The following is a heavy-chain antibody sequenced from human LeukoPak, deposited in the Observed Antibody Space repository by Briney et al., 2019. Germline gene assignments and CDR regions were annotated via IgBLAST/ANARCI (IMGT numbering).Heavy chain of an antibody. CDR1: GFTFSNYY. D-gene: IGHD2-21*01. Sequence: GGSLRLSCAASGFTFSNYYMSWIRQAPGKGLAWVSYISSRSSNKEYADSVKGRFTISRDNSKNSLYLQMNSLRAEDAAVYFCAKAPVTSCRGAYCYPFDSWGQGTLVTVSS. J-gene: IGHJ4*02. V-gene: IGHV3-11*01. CDR2: ISSRSSNK. CDR3: AKAPVTSCRGAYCYPFDS.